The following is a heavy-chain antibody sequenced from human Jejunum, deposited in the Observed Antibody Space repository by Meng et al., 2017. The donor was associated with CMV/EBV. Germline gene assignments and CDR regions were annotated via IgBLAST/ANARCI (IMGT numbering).Heavy chain of an antibody. J-gene: IGHJ3*02. D-gene: IGHD2-2*01. CDR2: ISYDGSNK. Sequence: YGMHWVRQAPGKGLEWVAVISYDGSNKYCADSVKGRFTISRDNSKNTLYLQMNSLTTEDTAVYYCARRGGYCSSPSCPGAFDIWGHGTMVTVSS. V-gene: IGHV3-30*19. CDR3: ARRGGYCSSPSCPGAFDI. CDR1: YG.